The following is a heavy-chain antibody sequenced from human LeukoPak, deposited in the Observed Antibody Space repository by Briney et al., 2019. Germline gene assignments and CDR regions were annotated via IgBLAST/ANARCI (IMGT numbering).Heavy chain of an antibody. CDR1: GGSISSGGYS. J-gene: IGHJ3*02. CDR3: ASGSGSKGAFDI. V-gene: IGHV4-30-2*01. Sequence: SQTLSLTCAVSGGSISSGGYSWSWIRQPPGKGLEWIGYIYHSGSTYYNPSLKSRDTISVDRSKNQFSLKLSSVTAADTAVYYCASGSGSKGAFDIWGQGTMVTVSS. D-gene: IGHD3-10*01. CDR2: IYHSGST.